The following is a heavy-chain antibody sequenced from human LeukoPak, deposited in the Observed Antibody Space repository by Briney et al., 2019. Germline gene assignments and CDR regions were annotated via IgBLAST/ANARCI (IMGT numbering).Heavy chain of an antibody. D-gene: IGHD6-13*01. CDR2: ISWNSGSI. Sequence: GRFLRLSCAASGFTFDDYAMHWVRQAPGKGLEWVSGISWNSGSIGYADSVKGRFTISRDNAKNSLYLQMNSLRAEDTALYYCAKDLTAAGKGPADYWGQGTLVTVPS. CDR1: GFTFDDYA. V-gene: IGHV3-9*01. J-gene: IGHJ4*02. CDR3: AKDLTAAGKGPADY.